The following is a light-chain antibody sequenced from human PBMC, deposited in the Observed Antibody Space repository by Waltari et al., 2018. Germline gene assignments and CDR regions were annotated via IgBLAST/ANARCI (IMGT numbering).Light chain of an antibody. Sequence: YQQHPGKAPKLIIYDVIKRPSGVSNRFSAIKSGPTAYLTISGLQAEGEADHFCSSYASGGSWVFGGGTKVTVL. V-gene: IGLV2-14*03. CDR3: SSYASGGSWV. CDR2: DVI. J-gene: IGLJ3*02.